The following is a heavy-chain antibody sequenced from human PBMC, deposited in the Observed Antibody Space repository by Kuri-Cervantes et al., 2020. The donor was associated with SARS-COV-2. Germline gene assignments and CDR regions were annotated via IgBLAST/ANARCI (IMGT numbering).Heavy chain of an antibody. Sequence: SETLSLTCTVSGGSISSGGYYWSWIRQRPGKGLEWIGYIYYSGSTYYNPSLKSRVTISVDTSKNQFSLKLSSVTAADTAVYYCARARSITMIVVVIDAFDIWGQGTMVTVSS. CDR1: GGSISSGGYY. D-gene: IGHD3-22*01. CDR2: IYYSGST. V-gene: IGHV4-31*03. CDR3: ARARSITMIVVVIDAFDI. J-gene: IGHJ3*02.